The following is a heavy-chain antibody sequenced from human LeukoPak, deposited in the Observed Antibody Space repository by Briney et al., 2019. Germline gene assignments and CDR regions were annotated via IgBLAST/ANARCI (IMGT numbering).Heavy chain of an antibody. D-gene: IGHD4-17*01. CDR2: ISYDGSNK. CDR3: AREERDGDDVLFDY. CDR1: GFTFSSYA. Sequence: GGSLRLSCAASGFTFSSYAMHWVRQAPGKGLEWVAVISYDGSNKYYADSVKGRFTISRDNSKNTLYLQMNSLRAEDTAAYYCAREERDGDDVLFDYWGQGTLVTVSS. V-gene: IGHV3-30*04. J-gene: IGHJ4*02.